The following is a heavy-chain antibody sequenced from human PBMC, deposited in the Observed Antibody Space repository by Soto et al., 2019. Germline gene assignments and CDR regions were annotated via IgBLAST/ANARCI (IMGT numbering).Heavy chain of an antibody. CDR2: ISWNSGSI. Sequence: GGSLRLSCAASGFTFDDYAMHWVRHAPGKGLEWVSGISWNSGSIGYADSVKGRFTISRDNAKNSLYLQMNSLRAEDTAVYYCARGPRNWGFDDWGQVPPGTVS. D-gene: IGHD7-27*01. V-gene: IGHV3-9*01. J-gene: IGHJ4*02. CDR3: ARGPRNWGFDD. CDR1: GFTFDDYA.